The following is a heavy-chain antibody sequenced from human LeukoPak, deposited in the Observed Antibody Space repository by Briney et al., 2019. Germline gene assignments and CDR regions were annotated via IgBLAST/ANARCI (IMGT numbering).Heavy chain of an antibody. V-gene: IGHV3-48*03. D-gene: IGHD1-26*01. Sequence: GGSLRLSCAASGFTFSSYEINWVRQAPGKGLEWVSYISSSGSTIKYADSVKGRFTISRGNAKNSLYLQMNSLRAEDTAVYYCARVGRAVPIGYWGQGTLVTVSS. J-gene: IGHJ4*02. CDR1: GFTFSSYE. CDR3: ARVGRAVPIGY. CDR2: ISSSGSTI.